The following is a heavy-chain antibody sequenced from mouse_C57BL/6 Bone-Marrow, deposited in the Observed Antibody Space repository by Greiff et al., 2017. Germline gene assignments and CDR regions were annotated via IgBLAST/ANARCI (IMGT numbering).Heavy chain of an antibody. Sequence: VQLQQSGAELVRPGASVKLSCKASGYTFTDYCINWVKQRPGQGLEWIARIYPGSGNTYSNEKFKGKATLTAEKSSSTAYMQLSSLTSEVSAVYCWARAYCCDYWGQGTTLTVSS. V-gene: IGHV1-76*01. J-gene: IGHJ2*01. CDR3: ARAYCCDY. CDR1: GYTFTDYC. CDR2: IYPGSGNT.